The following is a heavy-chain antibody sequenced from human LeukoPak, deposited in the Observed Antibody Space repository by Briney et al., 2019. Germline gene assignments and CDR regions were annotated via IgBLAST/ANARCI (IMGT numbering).Heavy chain of an antibody. Sequence: ASVKVSCKASGYTFTSYDINWVRQATGQGLEWMGWMNPNSGNTGYAQKFQGRVTMTRNTSISTAYMELSSLRSEDTAVYYCARYLCSGGSCYSGYYYYYMDVWGKGTTVTVSS. J-gene: IGHJ6*03. V-gene: IGHV1-8*01. D-gene: IGHD2-15*01. CDR3: ARYLCSGGSCYSGYYYYYMDV. CDR1: GYTFTSYD. CDR2: MNPNSGNT.